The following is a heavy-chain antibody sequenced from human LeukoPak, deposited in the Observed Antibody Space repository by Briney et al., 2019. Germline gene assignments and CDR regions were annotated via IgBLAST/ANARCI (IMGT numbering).Heavy chain of an antibody. D-gene: IGHD3-10*01. Sequence: SETLSLTCAVSGGSISSGGYYWSWIRQHPGKGLEWIGYIYYSGSTYYNPSLKSRVTISVDTSKNQFSLKLSSVTAADTALHYCARDRGEWFGEFVYYGMDVWGQGTTVTVSS. CDR2: IYYSGST. CDR3: ARDRGEWFGEFVYYGMDV. J-gene: IGHJ6*02. V-gene: IGHV4-31*11. CDR1: GGSISSGGYY.